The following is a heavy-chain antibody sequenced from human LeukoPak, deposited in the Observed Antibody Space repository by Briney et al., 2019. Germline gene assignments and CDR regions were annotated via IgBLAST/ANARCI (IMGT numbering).Heavy chain of an antibody. V-gene: IGHV1-46*03. Sequence: ASVKVSCKTSGYTFTSYYMHWMRQAPGQGLEWVGMINPNGGGTSSAQKFQGRVTMTRDTSTSTVYMDLSSLRSEDTAIYYCARRGGCISTSYNLDYWGQGTLVTVSS. CDR1: GYTFTSYY. CDR2: INPNGGGT. J-gene: IGHJ4*02. D-gene: IGHD2-2*01. CDR3: ARRGGCISTSYNLDY.